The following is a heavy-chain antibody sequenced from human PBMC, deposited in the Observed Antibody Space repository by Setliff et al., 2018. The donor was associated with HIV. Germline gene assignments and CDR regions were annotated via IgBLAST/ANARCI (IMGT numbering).Heavy chain of an antibody. J-gene: IGHJ6*03. CDR3: ARDDYMDV. CDR1: GGSISSDDYY. CDR2: IYHSGGT. Sequence: SETLSLTCTVSGGSISSDDYYWNWIRQPPGKGLEWIGYIYHSGGTKYNPSLKSRVSISVDTSKNQFSLKLISVTAADTAVYYCARDDYMDVWGKGTTVTAP. V-gene: IGHV4-61*08.